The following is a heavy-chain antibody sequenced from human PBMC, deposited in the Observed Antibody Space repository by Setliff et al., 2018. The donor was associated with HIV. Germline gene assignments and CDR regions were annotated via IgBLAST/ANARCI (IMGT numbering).Heavy chain of an antibody. CDR1: AGASNTHA. CDR3: ARGGTYFERLFPPSYYMDL. D-gene: IGHD3-9*01. J-gene: IGHJ6*03. Sequence: SVKVSCKASAGASNTHALNWVRQAPGQGLEWIGGYIPTLHVTRYAENIERARVTNSADTSVGAIYLDLRGLRMEDTAVYYCARGGTYFERLFPPSYYMDLWGAGTSVTVSS. CDR2: YIPTLHVT. V-gene: IGHV1-69*10.